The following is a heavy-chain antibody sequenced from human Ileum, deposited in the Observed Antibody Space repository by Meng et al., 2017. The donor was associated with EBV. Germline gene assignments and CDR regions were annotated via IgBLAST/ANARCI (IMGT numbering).Heavy chain of an antibody. D-gene: IGHD3-22*01. J-gene: IGHJ4*02. CDR2: TYYRSKWYN. V-gene: IGHV6-1*01. CDR3: ARDSSSSAYSPSDY. CDR1: GDSVDSNSAA. Sequence: SGHGVLKHLQTFTLTDVVSGDSVDSNSAAWSRIRQSPSRVLEWLGRTYYRSKWYNDYAVSVKSRITITPDTSKNQLSLQHNSVTPEATAVYYCARDSSSSAYSPSDYWGQGTLVTVSS.